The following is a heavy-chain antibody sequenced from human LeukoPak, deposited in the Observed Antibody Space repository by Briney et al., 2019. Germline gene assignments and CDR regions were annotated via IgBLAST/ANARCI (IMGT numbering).Heavy chain of an antibody. CDR1: GGIFSSYA. Sequence: ASVKVSCKASGGIFSSYAISWVRQAPGQGLEWMGRIIPIFGTANYAQKFQGRVTITTDESTSTAYMELSSLRSEDTAVYYCARDLGGTFSYWYFDLWGRGTLVTVSS. D-gene: IGHD3-10*01. CDR2: IIPIFGTA. CDR3: ARDLGGTFSYWYFDL. J-gene: IGHJ2*01. V-gene: IGHV1-69*05.